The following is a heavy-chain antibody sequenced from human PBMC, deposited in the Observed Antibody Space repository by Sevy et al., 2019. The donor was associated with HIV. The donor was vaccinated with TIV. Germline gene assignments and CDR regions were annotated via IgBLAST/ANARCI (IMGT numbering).Heavy chain of an antibody. CDR2: FSHSGNT. D-gene: IGHD2-2*02. Sequence: SETLSLSCTVSGDSINTYYWSWIRQPPGKGLEWIGYFSHSGNTNYNPSLKGRVSMSVDTSTNQFSLKVKSVTAADTAVYYCARLRWDLVVVPGATPGCYFDSWGQGTLVTVSS. CDR1: GDSINTYY. CDR3: ARLRWDLVVVPGATPGCYFDS. J-gene: IGHJ4*02. V-gene: IGHV4-59*08.